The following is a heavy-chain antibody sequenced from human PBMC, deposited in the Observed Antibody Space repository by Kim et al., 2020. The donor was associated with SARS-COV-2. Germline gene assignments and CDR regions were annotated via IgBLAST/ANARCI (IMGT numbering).Heavy chain of an antibody. CDR3: ARATTVRGLYYFDF. D-gene: IGHD5-12*01. Sequence: SPSFQGQVTSSADKSISTAYLQWSSLKASDTAMYYCARATTVRGLYYFDFWGQGTLVTVSS. J-gene: IGHJ4*02. V-gene: IGHV5-51*01.